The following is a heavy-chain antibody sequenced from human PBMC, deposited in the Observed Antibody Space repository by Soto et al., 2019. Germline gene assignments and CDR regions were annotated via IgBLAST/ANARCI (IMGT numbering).Heavy chain of an antibody. CDR2: ISYDGSNK. V-gene: IGHV3-30-3*01. J-gene: IGHJ4*02. CDR3: ARDVSPYYYDSSGYPPVFDY. Sequence: GGSLRLSCAASGFTFSSYAMHWVRQAPGKGLEWVAVISYDGSNKYYADSVKGQFTISRDNSKNTLYLQMNSLRAEDTTVYYCARDVSPYYYDSSGYPPVFDYWGQGTLVTVSS. D-gene: IGHD3-22*01. CDR1: GFTFSSYA.